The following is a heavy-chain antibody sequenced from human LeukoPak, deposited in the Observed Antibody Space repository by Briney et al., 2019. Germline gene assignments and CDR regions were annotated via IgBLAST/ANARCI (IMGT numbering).Heavy chain of an antibody. CDR2: IWYDGSNK. Sequence: PGGSLRLSCAASGFTFSSYAMHWVRQAPGKGLECVAVIWYDGSNKYYADSVKGRFTISRDNSKNTPYLQMNSLRGEDTAVYYCAKGGSPSCYSSSGYWGQGTLVTVSS. CDR3: AKGGSPSCYSSSGY. CDR1: GFTFSSYA. V-gene: IGHV3-33*06. D-gene: IGHD2-2*01. J-gene: IGHJ4*02.